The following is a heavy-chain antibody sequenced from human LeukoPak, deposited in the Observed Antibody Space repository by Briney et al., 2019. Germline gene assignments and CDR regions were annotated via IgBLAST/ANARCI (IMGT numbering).Heavy chain of an antibody. CDR2: ISNDGSST. J-gene: IGHJ4*02. CDR1: GFTFSSYW. V-gene: IGHV3-74*01. D-gene: IGHD1-26*01. CDR3: AKGGVGATFDY. Sequence: TGGSLRLSCAASGFTFSSYWMHWVRQAPGKGLVWVSRISNDGSSTIYADSVKGRFTISRDKANNTLYLQMNSLRAEDTAVYYCAKGGVGATFDYWGRGTLVTVSS.